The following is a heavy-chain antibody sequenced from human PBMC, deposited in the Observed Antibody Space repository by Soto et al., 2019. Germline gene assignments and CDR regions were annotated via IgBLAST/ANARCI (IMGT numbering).Heavy chain of an antibody. CDR2: ISYDASEI. V-gene: IGHV3-30*01. CDR3: AIARVADLVLDH. CDR1: GFIFSNNA. D-gene: IGHD3-3*01. J-gene: IGHJ4*01. Sequence: GSLRLSCVGSGFIFSNNAMHWVRQAPGKGLEWVEFISYDASEIFYADSVKGRFTISRDNPKNTLFLHMNSPRAADTAVYYCAIARVADLVLDHWGGGVLVSVAS.